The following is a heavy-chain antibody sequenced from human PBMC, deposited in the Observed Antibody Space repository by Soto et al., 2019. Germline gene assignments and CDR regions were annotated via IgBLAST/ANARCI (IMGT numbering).Heavy chain of an antibody. V-gene: IGHV4-59*01. CDR2: IYYTGST. CDR1: GGSISDYY. J-gene: IGHJ4*02. D-gene: IGHD6-19*01. Sequence: PSETLSLTCTVSGGSISDYYWSWIRQPPGKGLEWIGYIYYTGSTNYNPSLKSRVTISVDTSKNHFSLILSSVTAADTAVYYCARAEQWLVRGFDYWGQGTLVTVSS. CDR3: ARAEQWLVRGFDY.